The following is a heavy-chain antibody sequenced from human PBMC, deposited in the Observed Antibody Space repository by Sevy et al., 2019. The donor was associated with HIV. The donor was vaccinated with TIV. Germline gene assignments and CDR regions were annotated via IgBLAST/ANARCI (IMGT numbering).Heavy chain of an antibody. D-gene: IGHD5-18*01. CDR3: ASQPAMAGAYGMDV. V-gene: IGHV1-69*13. Sequence: ASVKVSCKASGGTFSSYAISWVRQAPGQGLEWMGGIIPIFGTANYPQKFQGRVTITADESTSTAYMELSSLRSEDTAVYYCASQPAMAGAYGMDVWGQGTTVTVSS. J-gene: IGHJ6*02. CDR1: GGTFSSYA. CDR2: IIPIFGTA.